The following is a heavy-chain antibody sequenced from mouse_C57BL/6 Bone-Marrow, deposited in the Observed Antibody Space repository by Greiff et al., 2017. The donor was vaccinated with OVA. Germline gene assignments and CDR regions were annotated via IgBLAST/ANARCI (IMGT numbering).Heavy chain of an antibody. J-gene: IGHJ1*03. Sequence: EVLLVASGGGLVKPGGSLKLSCAASGFTFSDYGMHWVRQAPEKGLEWVAYISSGSSTIYYADTVKGRFTISRDNAKNTLFLQMTSLRSEDTAMYYCARVGWLRRYWYFDVWGTGTTVTVSS. D-gene: IGHD2-2*01. V-gene: IGHV5-17*01. CDR3: ARVGWLRRYWYFDV. CDR2: ISSGSSTI. CDR1: GFTFSDYG.